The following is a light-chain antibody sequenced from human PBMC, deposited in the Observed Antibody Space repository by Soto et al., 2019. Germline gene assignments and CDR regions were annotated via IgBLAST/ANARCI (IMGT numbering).Light chain of an antibody. V-gene: IGLV1-44*01. J-gene: IGLJ3*02. CDR2: IND. CDR1: SSNVGSNT. CDR3: ATWDDSLSGWV. Sequence: QSVLTQPPSASGTPGLSVTISCSGGSSNVGSNTVSRYQHLPGTAPKLLIYINDQRPSGVPDRFSGSKSGTSASLAITGLQSEDEAIYYCATWDDSLSGWVFGGGTKLTVL.